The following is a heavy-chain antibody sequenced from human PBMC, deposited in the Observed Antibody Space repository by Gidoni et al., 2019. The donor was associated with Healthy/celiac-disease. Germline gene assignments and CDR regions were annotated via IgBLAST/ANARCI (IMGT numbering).Heavy chain of an antibody. J-gene: IGHJ4*02. CDR2: ISYDGSNK. D-gene: IGHD3-22*01. CDR1: GFTFSSYG. Sequence: QVQLVESGGGVVQPGRSLRLSCAASGFTFSSYGMHWVRQAPGKGLEWVAVISYDGSNKYYADSVKGRFTISRDNSKNTLYLQMNSLRAEDTAVYYCAKAPKHHAKVVTLFEEYWGQGTLVTVSS. V-gene: IGHV3-30*18. CDR3: AKAPKHHAKVVTLFEEY.